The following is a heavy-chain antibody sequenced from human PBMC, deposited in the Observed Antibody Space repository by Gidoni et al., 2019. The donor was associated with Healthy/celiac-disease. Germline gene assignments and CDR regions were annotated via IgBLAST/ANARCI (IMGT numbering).Heavy chain of an antibody. D-gene: IGHD2-2*01. CDR3: ARDGLDGLCPDY. J-gene: IGHJ4*02. V-gene: IGHV3-30-3*01. CDR1: GFPFSCYA. Sequence: HVQLVETGGGGVQPGRSVRLCCVASGFPFSCYAMHGDRQAPGKGLEWVAVISYEGSNKYYADSVKGRFTISRDNSKNTLYLQMNRLRAEDTAVYYCARDGLDGLCPDYWGQGTLVTVSS. CDR2: ISYEGSNK.